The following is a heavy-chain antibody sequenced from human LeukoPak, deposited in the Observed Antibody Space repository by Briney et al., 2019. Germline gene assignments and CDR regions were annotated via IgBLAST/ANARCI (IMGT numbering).Heavy chain of an antibody. CDR1: GYTFNVYG. CDR3: VRGWPDGGIDY. D-gene: IGHD5-24*01. J-gene: IGHJ4*02. V-gene: IGHV3-20*01. CDR2: IVRHGGGT. Sequence: PGGSETLLCRPSGYTFNVYGMICIRQVPGKGLEWVSGIVRHGGGTAYADSVKGRFTISRDNAENSLYLQINRLRGDDPALYDCVRGWPDGGIDYWGQGTLVTVSS.